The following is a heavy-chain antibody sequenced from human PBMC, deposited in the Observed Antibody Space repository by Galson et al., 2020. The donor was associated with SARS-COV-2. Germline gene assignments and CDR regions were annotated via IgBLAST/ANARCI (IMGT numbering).Heavy chain of an antibody. J-gene: IGHJ4*02. V-gene: IGHV3-7*05. CDR1: GFTFSSYW. D-gene: IGHD3-3*01. CDR2: IKQDGSEK. Sequence: TGGSLRLSCAASGFTFSSYWMNWVRQAPGKGLEWLANIKQDGSEKYYVDSVKGRFTISRDNAKNSLYLQMNSLRAEDTAVYYCARDWDDFWSGYYYLDYWGQGTLVTVSS. CDR3: ARDWDDFWSGYYYLDY.